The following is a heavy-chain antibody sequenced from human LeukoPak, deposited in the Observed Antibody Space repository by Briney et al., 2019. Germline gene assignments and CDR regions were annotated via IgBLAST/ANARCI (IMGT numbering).Heavy chain of an antibody. Sequence: ASVKVSCKTSGYTFTSYSISWVRQAPGQGLEWMGWISTYNGNTNYAQKLQGRVAMTTDTSTSTAYMELRSLRSDDTAVYYCARDYSSGWPNFDYWGQGTLVTVSS. CDR3: ARDYSSGWPNFDY. CDR2: ISTYNGNT. D-gene: IGHD6-19*01. CDR1: GYTFTSYS. J-gene: IGHJ4*02. V-gene: IGHV1-18*04.